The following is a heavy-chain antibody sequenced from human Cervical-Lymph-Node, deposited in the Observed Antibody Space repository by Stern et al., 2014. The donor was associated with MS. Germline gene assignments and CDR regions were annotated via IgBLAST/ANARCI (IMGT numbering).Heavy chain of an antibody. J-gene: IGHJ3*02. Sequence: VQLVESGAEVKKPGASVKVSCKASGYTFTSYDINWVRQATGQGLEWMGWRNTNSGKTGYAQKFQCRVTMTRNPSISTAYMELSSLRSEDTAVYYCAREGELHVHDAFDIWGQGTMVTVSS. V-gene: IGHV1-8*01. CDR3: AREGELHVHDAFDI. CDR1: GYTFTSYD. D-gene: IGHD1-1*01. CDR2: RNTNSGKT.